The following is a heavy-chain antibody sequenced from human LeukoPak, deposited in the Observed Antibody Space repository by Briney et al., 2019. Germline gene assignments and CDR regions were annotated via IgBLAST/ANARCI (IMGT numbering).Heavy chain of an antibody. V-gene: IGHV1-69*05. CDR3: ARVGRSWVAAAGSYYFDY. J-gene: IGHJ4*02. Sequence: ASVKVSCKASGGTFSSYAISWVRQAPGQGLEWMGGIIPIFGTANYAQKSQGRVTITTDESTSTAYMELSSLRSEDTAVYYCARVGRSWVAAAGSYYFDYWGQGTLVTVSS. D-gene: IGHD6-13*01. CDR1: GGTFSSYA. CDR2: IIPIFGTA.